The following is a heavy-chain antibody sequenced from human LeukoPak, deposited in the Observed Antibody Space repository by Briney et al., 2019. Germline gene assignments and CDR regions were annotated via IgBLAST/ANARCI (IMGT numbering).Heavy chain of an antibody. CDR2: IHPDGSIT. CDR1: GFTISNYW. Sequence: GGSLRLSCAGSGFTISNYWMHWVRQAPGTGLVWVSRIHPDGSITTYADSVKGRFTISRDNSKNTLYLQMNSLRAEDTAVYYCARGHYYDSSGYPGIDYWGQGTLVTVSS. V-gene: IGHV3-74*03. CDR3: ARGHYYDSSGYPGIDY. D-gene: IGHD3-22*01. J-gene: IGHJ4*02.